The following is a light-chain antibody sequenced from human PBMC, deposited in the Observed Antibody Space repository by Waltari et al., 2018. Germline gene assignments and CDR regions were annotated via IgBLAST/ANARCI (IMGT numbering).Light chain of an antibody. Sequence: IVLTQSPDTLSVSPGETATLSCRASQNINSNLACYHQRPGQPPRLLIHAASTRAPGVPSRFSGSRSGTEFTLTISNLQSEDFAVYYCQQYSLGPPITFGQGTRLEIK. V-gene: IGKV3-15*01. CDR1: QNINSN. J-gene: IGKJ5*01. CDR3: QQYSLGPPIT. CDR2: AAS.